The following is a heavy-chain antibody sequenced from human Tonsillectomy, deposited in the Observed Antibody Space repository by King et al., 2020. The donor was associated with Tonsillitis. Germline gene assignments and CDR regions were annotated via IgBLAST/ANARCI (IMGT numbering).Heavy chain of an antibody. V-gene: IGHV4-39*07. CDR1: GASISRSTPY. CDR3: VRGQPNFAV. J-gene: IGHJ2*01. D-gene: IGHD2-8*01. CDR2: VYYSGRA. Sequence: QLQESGPGLVKPSETLSLTCKVSGASISRSTPYWGWIRQTPGKGLEWIGTVYYSGRAYYNPSFKSRVTIEVDTSKNQFSLGVTSATAADTAVYFCVRGQPNFAVWGRGTLVTVSS.